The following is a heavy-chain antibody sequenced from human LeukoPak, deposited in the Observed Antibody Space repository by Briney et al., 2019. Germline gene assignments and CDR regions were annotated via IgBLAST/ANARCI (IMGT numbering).Heavy chain of an antibody. Sequence: PSETLSLTCTVSGGSISSYYWSWIRQPPGKGLEWIGYIYYSGSTNYNPSLKSRVTISVDTSKNQFSLKLSSVTAADTAVYYYARGSDYEPFDIWGQGTMVTVSS. CDR2: IYYSGST. J-gene: IGHJ3*02. CDR1: GGSISSYY. CDR3: ARGSDYEPFDI. D-gene: IGHD4-17*01. V-gene: IGHV4-59*01.